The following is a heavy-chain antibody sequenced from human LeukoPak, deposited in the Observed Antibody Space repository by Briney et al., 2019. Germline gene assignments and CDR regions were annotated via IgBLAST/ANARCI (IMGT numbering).Heavy chain of an antibody. Sequence: GGSLRLSCAASEFTFSSYAMSWVRQAPGKGLEWVSAISGSGGSTYYADSVKGRFTISRDNSKNTLYLQMNSLRAEDTAVYYCAKQKGYYYYMDVWAKGPRSPSP. J-gene: IGHJ6*03. CDR1: EFTFSSYA. V-gene: IGHV3-23*01. CDR2: ISGSGGST. CDR3: AKQKGYYYYMDV.